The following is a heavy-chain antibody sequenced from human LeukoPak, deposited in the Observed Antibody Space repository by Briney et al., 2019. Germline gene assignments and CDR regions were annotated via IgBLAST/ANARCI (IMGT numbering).Heavy chain of an antibody. Sequence: GESLKISCEGSGYSFTGYWIGWVRQMPGKGLEWMGIIYPGDSDTRYSPSSQGQVTISADKSINTAYLQWSSLKASDTAMYYCARLDGSGSYLSDNWFDPWGQGTLVTVSS. D-gene: IGHD3-10*01. V-gene: IGHV5-51*01. CDR3: ARLDGSGSYLSDNWFDP. CDR1: GYSFTGYW. CDR2: IYPGDSDT. J-gene: IGHJ5*02.